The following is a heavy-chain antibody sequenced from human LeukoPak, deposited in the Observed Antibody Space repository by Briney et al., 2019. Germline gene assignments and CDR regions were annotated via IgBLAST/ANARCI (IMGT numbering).Heavy chain of an antibody. CDR1: GFSFSDYY. D-gene: IGHD5-18*01. Sequence: GGSLRLPCAASGFSFSDYYMGWIRQAPWKGLECVSHISSSGSTIYYADSVKGRFTISRDNAKNSLYLQMNSLRAEDTAVYYCARGQGYNYGSPFDYWGQGTLVTLSS. V-gene: IGHV3-11*04. J-gene: IGHJ4*02. CDR2: ISSSGSTI. CDR3: ARGQGYNYGSPFDY.